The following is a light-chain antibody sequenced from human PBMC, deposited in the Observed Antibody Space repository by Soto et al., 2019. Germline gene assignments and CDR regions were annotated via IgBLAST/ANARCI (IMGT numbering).Light chain of an antibody. Sequence: SALTQPASVSGSPGQSITISCTGTSSDVGSYNYVSWYQQHPGKAPKLMIYEVSDRPSGISSRFSGSKSGNTASLTISGLHTEDEADYYRSTYTSSSTLFGTGTKLTDL. CDR2: EVS. CDR3: STYTSSSTL. J-gene: IGLJ1*01. CDR1: SSDVGSYNY. V-gene: IGLV2-14*01.